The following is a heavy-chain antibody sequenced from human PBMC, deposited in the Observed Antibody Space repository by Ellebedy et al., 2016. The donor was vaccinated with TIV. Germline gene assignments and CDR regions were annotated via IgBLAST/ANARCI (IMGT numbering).Heavy chain of an antibody. CDR1: GYSISSGYY. Sequence: MPSETLSLTCTVSGYSISSGYYWGWIRQPPGEGLDWIGSIYHSGSTYYNPSLKSRVTISVDTSKNQFFLKLSFVTAADTAVYYCARDRGAASFDPWGQGTLVTVSS. CDR2: IYHSGST. CDR3: ARDRGAASFDP. J-gene: IGHJ5*02. V-gene: IGHV4-38-2*02. D-gene: IGHD6-25*01.